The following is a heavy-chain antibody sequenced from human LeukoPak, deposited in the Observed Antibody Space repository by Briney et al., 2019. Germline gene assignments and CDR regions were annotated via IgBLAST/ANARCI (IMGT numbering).Heavy chain of an antibody. CDR3: ATGYLVTAGLMDV. D-gene: IGHD6-13*01. J-gene: IGHJ6*02. CDR2: FDPEDGKT. Sequence: SVKVSCKVSGYTLTELSMFWVRQAPGKGLEWMGSFDPEDGKTVYAQKFQGRVTMTEDTSTDTAYMELSSLRSEDTAVYYCATGYLVTAGLMDVWGQGTTVTVSS. V-gene: IGHV1-24*01. CDR1: GYTLTELS.